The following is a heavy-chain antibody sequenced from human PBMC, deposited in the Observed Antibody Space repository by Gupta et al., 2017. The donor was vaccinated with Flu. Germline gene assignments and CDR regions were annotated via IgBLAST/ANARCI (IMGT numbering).Heavy chain of an antibody. CDR3: AREGLAVAAYPFDL. Sequence: PGKGRRWLGRSRNKPKGYMTEYAASVEGRFPISRDDSERSLYLQMNSLSIEDTAVYFCAREGLAVAAYPFDLWGQGALVTVSS. CDR2: SRNKPKGYMT. V-gene: IGHV3-72*01. D-gene: IGHD6-19*01. J-gene: IGHJ5*02.